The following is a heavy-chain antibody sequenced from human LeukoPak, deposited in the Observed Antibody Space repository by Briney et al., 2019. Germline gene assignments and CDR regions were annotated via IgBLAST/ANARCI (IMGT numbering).Heavy chain of an antibody. CDR2: ISYGGIT. J-gene: IGHJ6*02. CDR3: ARGLAYCGGDCYSSYGLDV. Sequence: SETLSLTCSVSGGSISSGDYYWSWIRQHPGKGLELIGYISYGGITYYKASLKSRLTISVDTSKNQFSLKLTSVTAADTAEYYCARGLAYCGGDCYSSYGLDVWGQGTTVTVSS. V-gene: IGHV4-31*03. CDR1: GGSISSGDYY. D-gene: IGHD2-21*02.